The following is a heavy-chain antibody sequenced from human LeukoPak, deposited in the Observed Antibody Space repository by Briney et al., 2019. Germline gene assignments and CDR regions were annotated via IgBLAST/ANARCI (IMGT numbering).Heavy chain of an antibody. D-gene: IGHD2-21*01. V-gene: IGHV3-53*04. J-gene: IGHJ6*02. CDR2: IYSGGST. Sequence: GGSLRLSSAASGFTVSSNYMSWVRQAPGKGLEWVSVIYSGGSTYYADSVKGRFTISRHNSKNTLYLQMNSLRAEDTAVYYCARDRSSALWSYGMDVWGQGTTVTVSS. CDR3: ARDRSSALWSYGMDV. CDR1: GFTVSSNY.